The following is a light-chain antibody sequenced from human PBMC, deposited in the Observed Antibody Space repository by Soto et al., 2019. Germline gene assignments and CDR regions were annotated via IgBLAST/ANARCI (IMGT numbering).Light chain of an antibody. V-gene: IGKV1-39*01. CDR1: QSISSY. Sequence: DIQMTQSPSSLSASVGDRVTITCRASQSISSYLNWYQQKPGKAPKLLIYAASSLQSGVPSRFSGSGSGTDFTLTISSLHPEDFATYYCQQSYSTWTFGQGTQVEIK. J-gene: IGKJ1*01. CDR2: AAS. CDR3: QQSYSTWT.